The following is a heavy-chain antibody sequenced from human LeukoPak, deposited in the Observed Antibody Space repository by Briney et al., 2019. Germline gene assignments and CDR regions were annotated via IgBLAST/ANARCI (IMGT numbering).Heavy chain of an antibody. D-gene: IGHD4-17*01. J-gene: IGHJ4*02. CDR1: GGSISSGDYY. CDR2: IYYSGST. CDR3: AREEDYGDYFDY. Sequence: SETLSLTCTVSGGSISSGDYYWSWIRQPPGKGLEWIGYIYYSGSTYYNPSLKSRVTISVDTSKNQFSLKLSSVTAADTAVYYCAREEDYGDYFDYWGQGTLVTVSS. V-gene: IGHV4-30-4*08.